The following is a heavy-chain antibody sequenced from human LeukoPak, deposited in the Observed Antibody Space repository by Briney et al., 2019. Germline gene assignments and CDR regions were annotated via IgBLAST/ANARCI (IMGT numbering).Heavy chain of an antibody. Sequence: GGSLRLSCAASGFTFSSYAMSWVRQAPGKGLEWVSAISGSGGSTYYADSVKGRFTISRDNSKNTLYLQMSSLRAEDTAVYYCANFQPDRPLRGYWGQGTLVTVSS. CDR1: GFTFSSYA. J-gene: IGHJ4*02. CDR3: ANFQPDRPLRGY. D-gene: IGHD6-6*01. CDR2: ISGSGGST. V-gene: IGHV3-23*01.